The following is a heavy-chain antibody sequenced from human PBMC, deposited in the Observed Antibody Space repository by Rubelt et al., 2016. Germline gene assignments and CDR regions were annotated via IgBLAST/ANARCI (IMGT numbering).Heavy chain of an antibody. CDR1: GGSFSGYY. V-gene: IGHV4-34*01. D-gene: IGHD1-26*01. CDR3: ARHSRVGATDY. J-gene: IGHJ4*02. CDR2: INHSGST. Sequence: QVQLQQWGAGLLKPSETLSLTCAVYGGSFSGYYWSWIRQPPGKGLEWIGEINHSGSTNYNPSLKSRVTISVDTSKNQVFRKLSSVTAADTAVYYCARHSRVGATDYWGQGTLVTVSS.